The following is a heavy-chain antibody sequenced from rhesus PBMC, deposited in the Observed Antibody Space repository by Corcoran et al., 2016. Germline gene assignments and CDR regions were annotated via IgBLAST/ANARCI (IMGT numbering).Heavy chain of an antibody. CDR1: GFSISTSGTG. CDR2: IYWNDSQ. CDR3: ARSSWNPLDC. V-gene: IGHV2-95*01. J-gene: IGHJ4*01. D-gene: IGHD1-1-1*01. Sequence: QVTLKESGPALVKPTQTLTLTCTFSGFSISTSGTGVGWIRQSPGKALEWLASIYWNDSQCYSTSLKSRLTLSKDTSKNQVVLTMTNVAPVDTATYYCARSSWNPLDCWGQGVLVTVSS.